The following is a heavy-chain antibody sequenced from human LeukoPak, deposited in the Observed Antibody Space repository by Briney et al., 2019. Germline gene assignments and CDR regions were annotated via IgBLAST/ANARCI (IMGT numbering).Heavy chain of an antibody. CDR1: GFTVSTNY. CDR2: IYSGGGT. J-gene: IGHJ4*02. D-gene: IGHD5-24*01. V-gene: IGHV3-53*01. Sequence: GGSLRLSCAVSGFTVSTNYMSWARQSPGKGLEWVSVIYSGGGTSYADSVKGRFTISRDNSKNTLYLQMNSLRAEDTAIYYCARRMATGHGLDYWGQGTLVTVSS. CDR3: ARRMATGHGLDY.